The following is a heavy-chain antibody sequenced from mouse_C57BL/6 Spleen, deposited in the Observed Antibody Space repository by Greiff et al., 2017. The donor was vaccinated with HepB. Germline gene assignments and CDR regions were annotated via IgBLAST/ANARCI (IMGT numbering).Heavy chain of an antibody. CDR1: GYTFTDYY. D-gene: IGHD1-1*01. Sequence: EVQLQQSGPVLVKPGASVKMSCKASGYTFTDYYMNWVKQSHGKSLEWIGVINPYNGGTSYNQKFKGKATVTVDKSSSTAYMELNSLTSEDSAVYYCARPTTVVGAMDYWGQGTSVTVSS. V-gene: IGHV1-19*01. J-gene: IGHJ4*01. CDR2: INPYNGGT. CDR3: ARPTTVVGAMDY.